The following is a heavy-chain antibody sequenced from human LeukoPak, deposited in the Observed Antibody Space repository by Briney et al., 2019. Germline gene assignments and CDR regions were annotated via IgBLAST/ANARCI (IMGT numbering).Heavy chain of an antibody. D-gene: IGHD2-2*01. CDR1: GGSISSGSYC. J-gene: IGHJ6*03. CDR2: IYSSGST. CDR3: AREGKDIVVVPAAMRYYYYMDV. Sequence: SETLSLTCTVSGGSISSGSYCWSWIRQPAGKGLEWVGHIYSSGSTNYNPSLKSRVTISVDTSKNQFSLKLSSVTAADTAVYYCAREGKDIVVVPAAMRYYYYMDVWGKGTTVTISS. V-gene: IGHV4-61*10.